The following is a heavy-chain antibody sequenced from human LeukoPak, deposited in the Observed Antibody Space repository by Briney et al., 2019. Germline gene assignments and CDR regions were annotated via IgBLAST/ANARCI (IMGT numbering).Heavy chain of an antibody. CDR3: ARDNYYDSSGYYY. D-gene: IGHD3-22*01. J-gene: IGHJ4*02. V-gene: IGHV4-30-4*01. CDR1: GGSISSGDYY. Sequence: SETLSLTCTVSGGSISSGDYYWRWIRQPPGKGLEWIGYIYYSGSTYYNPSLKSRVTISVDTSKNQFSLKLSSVTAADTAVYYCARDNYYDSSGYYYCGQGTLVTVSS. CDR2: IYYSGST.